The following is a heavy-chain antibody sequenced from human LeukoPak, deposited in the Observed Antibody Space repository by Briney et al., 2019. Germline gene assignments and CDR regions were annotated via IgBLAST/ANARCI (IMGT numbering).Heavy chain of an antibody. CDR2: INPNNGGT. V-gene: IGHV1-2*02. CDR1: GYTFTGYY. Sequence: ASVKVSFKASGYTFTGYYMHWVRQAPGQGLEWMGWINPNNGGTKYVQKFQGRVTMTRDTSISTAYMELSKLRSDDTAVYYCARDKGREWLLYYFDYWGQGTLVTVSS. CDR3: ARDKGREWLLYYFDY. D-gene: IGHD3-3*01. J-gene: IGHJ4*02.